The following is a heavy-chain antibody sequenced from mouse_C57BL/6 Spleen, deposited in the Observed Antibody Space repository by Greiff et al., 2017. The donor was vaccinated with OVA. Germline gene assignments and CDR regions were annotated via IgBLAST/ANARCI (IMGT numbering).Heavy chain of an antibody. CDR1: GYTFTSYW. Sequence: VQLQQPGAELVRPGSSVKLSCKASGYTFTSYWLDWVKQRPGQGLEWIGNIYPTDSDTHYNQKFKDKATLTVDKSSSTAYMQLSSLTSEDSAVYSGACGLLDSSGYPFAYWGQGTLVTVSA. CDR2: IYPTDSDT. V-gene: IGHV1-61*01. D-gene: IGHD3-2*01. J-gene: IGHJ3*01. CDR3: ACGLLDSSGYPFAY.